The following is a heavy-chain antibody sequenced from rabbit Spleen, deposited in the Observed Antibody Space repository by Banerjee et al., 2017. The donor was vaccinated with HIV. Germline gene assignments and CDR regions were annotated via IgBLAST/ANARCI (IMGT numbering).Heavy chain of an antibody. CDR3: ARDLVAVIGWNFYL. CDR2: INIVTGKS. CDR1: GVSLNDKDV. D-gene: IGHD1-1*01. J-gene: IGHJ4*01. Sequence: QSLEESGGGLVKPEGSLTLTCKASGVSLNDKDVMCWVRQAPGKGLEWIACINIVTGKSVYASWAEGRFIMSRTSSTTVTLQMTSLTAADTATYFCARDLVAVIGWNFYLWGPGTLVTVS. V-gene: IGHV1S40*01.